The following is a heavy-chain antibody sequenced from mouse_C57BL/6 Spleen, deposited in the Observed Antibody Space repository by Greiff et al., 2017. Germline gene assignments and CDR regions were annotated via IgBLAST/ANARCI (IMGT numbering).Heavy chain of an antibody. CDR1: GYTFTDYN. V-gene: IGHV1-22*01. J-gene: IGHJ1*03. D-gene: IGHD1-1*01. CDR2: INPNNGGT. Sequence: EVQLQQSGPELVKPGASVKMSCKASGYTFTDYNMHWVKQSHGKSLEWIGYINPNNGGTSYNQKFKGKATLTVNKSSSTAYMELRSLTLEDSAVYYCARSSTEDWYFDVWGTGTKVTVSS. CDR3: ARSSTEDWYFDV.